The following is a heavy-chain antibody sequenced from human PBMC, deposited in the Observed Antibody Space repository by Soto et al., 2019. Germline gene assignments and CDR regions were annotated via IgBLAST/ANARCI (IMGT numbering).Heavy chain of an antibody. CDR3: ARKSSMAVRGLSRYHNYAMDV. CDR2: ISHSGNT. CDR1: GGSFSGSS. Sequence: SETLSLTCAVYGGSFSGSSWNWIRQPPGKGLEWIGEISHSGNTNYNPSLKSRVTISADMSKNQFSLKLTSVTAADTAVYYCARKSSMAVRGLSRYHNYAMDVWGQGTTVTVSS. D-gene: IGHD6-6*01. J-gene: IGHJ6*02. V-gene: IGHV4-34*01.